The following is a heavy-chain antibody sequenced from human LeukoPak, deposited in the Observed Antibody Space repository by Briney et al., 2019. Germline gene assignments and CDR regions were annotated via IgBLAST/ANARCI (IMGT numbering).Heavy chain of an antibody. J-gene: IGHJ6*03. CDR3: AREVVVVVAATQTYYYYMDV. V-gene: IGHV3-48*03. D-gene: IGHD2-15*01. CDR2: ISSSGSTI. CDR1: GFTFSSYE. Sequence: GGSLRLSCAASGFTFSSYEMNWVRQAPGKGLEWVSYISSSGSTIYYADSVKGRFTISRDNAKNSLYLQMNSLRAEDTAVYYCAREVVVVVAATQTYYYYMDVWGKGTTVTVSS.